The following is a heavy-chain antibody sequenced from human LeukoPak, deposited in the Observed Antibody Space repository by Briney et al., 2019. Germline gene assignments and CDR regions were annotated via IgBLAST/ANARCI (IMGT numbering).Heavy chain of an antibody. D-gene: IGHD3-10*02. CDR2: INPNSGGT. CDR3: AGAKYVTPEFGY. Sequence: GASVKVSCKPSGYSFTGDYMHWVRQAPGQGLEWMGWINPNSGGTKYAQTFQGRVTMTRDTSISTAYMELSRLRSDDTAVYYCAGAKYVTPEFGYWGQGTLVTVSS. J-gene: IGHJ4*02. CDR1: GYSFTGDY. V-gene: IGHV1-2*02.